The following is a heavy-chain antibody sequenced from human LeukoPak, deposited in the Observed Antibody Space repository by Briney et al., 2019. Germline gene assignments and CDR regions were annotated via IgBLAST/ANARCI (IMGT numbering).Heavy chain of an antibody. CDR2: IRSGGTKT. CDR1: GFTFSDCA. V-gene: IGHV3-23*01. J-gene: IGHJ4*02. Sequence: GGSLRLSCAASGFTFSDCAMNWVRQAPGEGLAWVSSIRSGGTKTYYADSVQGRFSISRDDSRNTLYLQMNSLRAEDTAVYYCAKRVGSNLGPFDYWGQGILVTVSS. D-gene: IGHD4/OR15-4a*01. CDR3: AKRVGSNLGPFDY.